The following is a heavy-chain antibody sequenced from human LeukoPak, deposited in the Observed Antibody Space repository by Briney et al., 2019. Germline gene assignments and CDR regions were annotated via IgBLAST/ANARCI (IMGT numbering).Heavy chain of an antibody. J-gene: IGHJ4*02. D-gene: IGHD1-14*01. V-gene: IGHV3-23*01. CDR2: ISGSGGST. Sequence: GGSLRLSCAASGFTFSSYAMTWVRQAPGKGLEWVSAISGSGGSTYYADSVKGRFTISRDNSKNTLYLQMNSLRAEDTAVYYCAKDRRGWSNHFDYWGQGTLVTVSS. CDR3: AKDRRGWSNHFDY. CDR1: GFTFSSYA.